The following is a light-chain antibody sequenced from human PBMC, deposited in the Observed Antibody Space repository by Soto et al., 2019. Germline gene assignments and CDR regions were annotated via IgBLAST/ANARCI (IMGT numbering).Light chain of an antibody. CDR3: QSYDSSLSGVV. J-gene: IGLJ2*01. V-gene: IGLV1-40*01. CDR1: RSNIGAGND. Sequence: QSVLTQPPSVSGAPGQRVTISCTGSRSNIGAGNDVHWYRQLPGTVPKFLIYANNNRPSGVPDRFSGSKSGTSASLAITGLQAEDEADYHCQSYDSSLSGVVFGGGTKLTVL. CDR2: ANN.